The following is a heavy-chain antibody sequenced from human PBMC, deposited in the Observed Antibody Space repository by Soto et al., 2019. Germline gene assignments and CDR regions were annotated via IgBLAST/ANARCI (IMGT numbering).Heavy chain of an antibody. CDR2: IDPRSGAS. Sequence: GASVKVPCKPSGYPFTDLYIHWVRQAPGLGLEWMGWIDPRSGASRKTQRFQGRFTMTRDTYTNTVYMELSSLRSDDTAVYLCARESYGPLDYSGQGTMVTVYS. CDR3: ARESYGPLDY. V-gene: IGHV1-2*02. CDR1: GYPFTDLY. J-gene: IGHJ4*02. D-gene: IGHD3-16*01.